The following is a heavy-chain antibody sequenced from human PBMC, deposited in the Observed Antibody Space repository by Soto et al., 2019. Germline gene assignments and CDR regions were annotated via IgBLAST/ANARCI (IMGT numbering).Heavy chain of an antibody. J-gene: IGHJ3*02. CDR1: VGSISSGGYY. V-gene: IGHV4-31*03. Sequence: QVQLQESGPGLVKPSQTLSLTCTVSVGSISSGGYYWSWIRQHPGKGLEWIGYIYYSGRTYYNPSQKDRFTIPVNTSKNQVSPKLSSVTAADTAGDYFALVGYYDGSGYNAFKIWGQGTMVTVSS. D-gene: IGHD3-22*01. CDR3: ALVGYYDGSGYNAFKI. CDR2: IYYSGRT.